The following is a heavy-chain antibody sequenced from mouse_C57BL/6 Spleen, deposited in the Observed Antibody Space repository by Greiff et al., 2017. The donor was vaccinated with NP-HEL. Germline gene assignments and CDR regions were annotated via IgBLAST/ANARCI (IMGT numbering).Heavy chain of an antibody. D-gene: IGHD2-3*01. Sequence: QVQLQQPGAELVKPGASVKVSCKASGYTFTSYWLHWVKQRPGQGLEWIGRIHPSDSDTNYNQKFKGNATLTVDKSSSTAYMQLSSLTSEDSAVYDCSILDGYYWYFDVWGTGTTVTVSS. CDR3: SILDGYYWYFDV. CDR2: IHPSDSDT. J-gene: IGHJ1*03. V-gene: IGHV1-74*01. CDR1: GYTFTSYW.